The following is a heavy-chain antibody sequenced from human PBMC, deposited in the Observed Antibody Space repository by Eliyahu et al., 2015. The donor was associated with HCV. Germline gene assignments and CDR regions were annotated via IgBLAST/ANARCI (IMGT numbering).Heavy chain of an antibody. Sequence: QVQLVQGGAEVKKPGASVKVSCEASGYPFTDYYIHWMRLAPGQGLEWMGWINPNNGGAFYAQNFKGRVTLTRDTSITTVYMELSNLRSDDTAVYYCVLNYQGSGILYNYFDFWGQGTLVTVSS. D-gene: IGHD3-10*01. J-gene: IGHJ4*02. V-gene: IGHV1-2*02. CDR2: INPNNGGA. CDR1: GYPFTDYY. CDR3: VLNYQGSGILYNYFDF.